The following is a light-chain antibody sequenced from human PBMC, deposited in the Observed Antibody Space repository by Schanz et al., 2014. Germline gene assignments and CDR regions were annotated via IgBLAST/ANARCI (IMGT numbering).Light chain of an antibody. CDR2: GNR. Sequence: QSVLTQPPSVSGAPGQRVTISCSGSSSNIGAGFEVHWYQQFPGTAPKLLIYGNRNRPSGVPDRFSGSWSGTSASLAITGLQAEDEADYYCQSYASRMGGVFGGGTKLTVL. CDR1: SSNIGAGFE. CDR3: QSYASRMGGV. J-gene: IGLJ3*02. V-gene: IGLV1-40*01.